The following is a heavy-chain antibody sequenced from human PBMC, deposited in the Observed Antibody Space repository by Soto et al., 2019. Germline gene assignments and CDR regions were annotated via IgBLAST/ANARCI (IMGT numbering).Heavy chain of an antibody. CDR1: GYSISSGSY. CDR3: ARDKRTDYGMDV. V-gene: IGHV4-38-2*02. CDR2: IYHGGTT. J-gene: IGHJ6*02. D-gene: IGHD2-21*02. Sequence: SETLSLTCTVSGYSISSGSYWGWIRQPPGKGPEWIASIYHGGTTFYNPSLKSRVTVSVDKSNNQFSLKLRSVTAADTAVYYCARDKRTDYGMDVWGQGTTVTVS.